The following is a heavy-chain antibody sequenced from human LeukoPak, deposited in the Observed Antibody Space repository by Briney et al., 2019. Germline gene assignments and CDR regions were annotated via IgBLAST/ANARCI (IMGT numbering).Heavy chain of an antibody. CDR1: GGSISSYY. J-gene: IGHJ4*02. D-gene: IGHD3-3*01. CDR2: FYSGGST. Sequence: KSSETLSLTCTVSGGSISSYYWSWIRQHPGKGLEWIGNFYSGGSTYYNPSLKSRVAISEDTSGKQFSLRLGSVTAADTAVYFCARVGSGLNLYYFDYWGQGILVTVSS. V-gene: IGHV4-59*12. CDR3: ARVGSGLNLYYFDY.